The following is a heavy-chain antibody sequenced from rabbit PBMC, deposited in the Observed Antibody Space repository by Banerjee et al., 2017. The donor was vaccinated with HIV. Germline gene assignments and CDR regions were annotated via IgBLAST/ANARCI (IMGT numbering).Heavy chain of an antibody. CDR2: ISSGGST. Sequence: QSLEESGGDLVKPGASLTLTCKASGFDFSSYAMSWVRQAPGKGLEYIGTISSGGSTYYASGVNGRFTLSRDNAQNTVFLQMTSLTAADTATYFCARVVAGSLELWGPGTLVAVS. J-gene: IGHJ4*01. CDR3: ARVVAGSLEL. CDR1: GFDFSSYA. V-gene: IGHV1S64*01. D-gene: IGHD4-1*01.